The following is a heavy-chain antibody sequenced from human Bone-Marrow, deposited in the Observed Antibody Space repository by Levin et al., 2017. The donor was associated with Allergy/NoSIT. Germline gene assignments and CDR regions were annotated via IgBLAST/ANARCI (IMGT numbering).Heavy chain of an antibody. J-gene: IGHJ4*02. V-gene: IGHV3-48*03. D-gene: IGHD2-2*03. CDR2: ISSSGSTI. CDR1: GFTFSSYE. CDR3: ARDGYCSSTSCYRGRRYYFDY. Sequence: GGSLRLSCAASGFTFSSYEMNWVRQAPGKGLEWVSYISSSGSTIYYADSVKGRFTISRDNAKNSLYLQMNSLRAEDTAVYYCARDGYCSSTSCYRGRRYYFDYWGQGTLVTVSS.